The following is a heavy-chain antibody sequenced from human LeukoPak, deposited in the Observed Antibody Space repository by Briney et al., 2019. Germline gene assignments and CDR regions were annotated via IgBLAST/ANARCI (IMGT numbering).Heavy chain of an antibody. V-gene: IGHV3-9*02. J-gene: IGHJ4*02. CDR3: TKGPRYGSGWYPFDY. D-gene: IGHD6-19*01. Sequence: PGGSLRLSCVASGFISDDSAMHWVRQAPGKGLEWVSGISWNSGRIDHVDSVKGRFTISRDNAKNSLYLQMNSLRPEDSALYYCTKGPRYGSGWYPFDYWGQGTLVTVSS. CDR1: GFISDDSA. CDR2: ISWNSGRI.